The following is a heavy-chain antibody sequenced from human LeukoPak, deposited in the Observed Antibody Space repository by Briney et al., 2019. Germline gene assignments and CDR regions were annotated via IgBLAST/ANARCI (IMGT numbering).Heavy chain of an antibody. CDR1: GYTFTGYY. D-gene: IGHD6-13*01. CDR3: ARDVSSSWYYFDY. V-gene: IGHV1-2*02. J-gene: IGHJ4*02. CDR2: INPNSGGT. Sequence: VASVKVSCKASGYTFTGYYMHWVRQAPGQGLEWMGWINPNSGGTNYAQKFQGRVTMTRDTSISTAYMELSRLRSDDTAAYYCARDVSSSWYYFDYGGQGTLVTVSS.